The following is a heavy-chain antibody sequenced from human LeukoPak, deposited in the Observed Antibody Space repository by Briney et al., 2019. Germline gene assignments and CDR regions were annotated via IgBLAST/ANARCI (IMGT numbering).Heavy chain of an antibody. CDR1: GFPFSNYW. V-gene: IGHV3-74*01. D-gene: IGHD6-13*01. CDR3: ARGYYSSSRFDS. CDR2: VNSDGSTT. J-gene: IGHJ4*02. Sequence: GGSLRLSCAASGFPFSNYWMHWIRQAPGKGLVWVSRVNSDGSTTNYADSVKGRFTISRDNAENTLYMRMNSLRPEDTAVYYCARGYYSSSRFDSWGQGTLVTVSS.